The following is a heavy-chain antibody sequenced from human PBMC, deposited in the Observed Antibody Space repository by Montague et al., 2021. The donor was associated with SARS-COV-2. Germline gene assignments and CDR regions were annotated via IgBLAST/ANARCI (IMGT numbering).Heavy chain of an antibody. J-gene: IGHJ4*02. CDR3: ARGREYSSSAGFDY. CDR2: IYYSGST. CDR1: GGSISSYY. Sequence: SETLSLTCTVSGGSISSYYWSWIRQPPGKGLEWIGYIYYSGSTNYNPSLKSRVTIPVDTSKNQFSLKLSSVTAADTAVYYCARGREYSSSAGFDYWGQGTLVTVSS. V-gene: IGHV4-59*01. D-gene: IGHD6-6*01.